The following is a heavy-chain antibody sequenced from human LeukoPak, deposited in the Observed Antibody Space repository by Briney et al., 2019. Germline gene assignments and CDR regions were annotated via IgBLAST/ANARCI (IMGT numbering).Heavy chain of an antibody. Sequence: ASVKVSCKASGYTFTSYDINWVRQATGQGLEWMGWMNPNSGNTGYAQKFQGRVTMTRNTSISTAYMELSSLRSEDTAVYYCARGGYCTNGVCLGEDYWGQGTLSPSPQ. CDR2: MNPNSGNT. CDR3: ARGGYCTNGVCLGEDY. D-gene: IGHD2-8*01. V-gene: IGHV1-8*01. CDR1: GYTFTSYD. J-gene: IGHJ4*02.